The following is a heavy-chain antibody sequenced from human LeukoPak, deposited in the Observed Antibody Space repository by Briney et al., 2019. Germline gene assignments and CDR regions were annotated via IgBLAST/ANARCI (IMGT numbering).Heavy chain of an antibody. D-gene: IGHD2-2*01. J-gene: IGHJ5*02. V-gene: IGHV4-30-2*01. CDR2: IYHSGST. Sequence: PSQTLSLTCAVSGGSISSGGYSWSWIRQPPGKGLEWIGYIYHSGSTYYNPSLKSRVTISVDRSKNQFSLKLSSVTAADTAVYYCARGLRLGVYCSSTSCYRWFDPWGQGTLVTVSS. CDR1: GGSISSGGYS. CDR3: ARGLRLGVYCSSTSCYRWFDP.